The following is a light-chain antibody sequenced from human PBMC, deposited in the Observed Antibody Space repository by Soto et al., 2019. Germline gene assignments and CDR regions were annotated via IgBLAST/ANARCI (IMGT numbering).Light chain of an antibody. CDR2: GAS. Sequence: EIVLTQSPGTLSLSPGESATLSCRASQSVSSSYLAWYQQKPGQAPRLLIYGASTRATGTPDRFSGSGSGKDFTLTIRRREPEGFAGYYRQEEGSSPPEVGQGTKVEIK. CDR3: QEEGSSPPE. CDR1: QSVSSSY. J-gene: IGKJ1*01. V-gene: IGKV3-20*01.